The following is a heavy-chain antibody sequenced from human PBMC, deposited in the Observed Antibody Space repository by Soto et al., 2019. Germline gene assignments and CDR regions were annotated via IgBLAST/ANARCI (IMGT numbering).Heavy chain of an antibody. V-gene: IGHV3-73*02. CDR1: GFTFSDSA. J-gene: IGHJ4*02. Sequence: EVQLVESGGGLVQPGGSLKLSCAASGFTFSDSAMHWVRQASGKGLEWVCRIKSKTDTYATAYSASVRGRFTIARDDSKNTAYLEVNSLTTEDTALYCCTRLAYNNGWYGFDYWGQGTLVTVSS. CDR3: TRLAYNNGWYGFDY. CDR2: IKSKTDTYAT. D-gene: IGHD6-13*01.